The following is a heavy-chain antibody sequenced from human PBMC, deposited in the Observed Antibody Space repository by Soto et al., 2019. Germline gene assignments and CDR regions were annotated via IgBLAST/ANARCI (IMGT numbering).Heavy chain of an antibody. D-gene: IGHD6-13*01. Sequence: ASVKVSCKAFGYTFNAFYMHWVRQAPGQGLAWMGVINPSGDGTSYAQKLQGRVTMTRDTSTSTVHMELSSLRSEDTAVYYCAGVALGYDYVDVWGQGTTVTVSS. V-gene: IGHV1-46*02. CDR2: INPSGDGT. CDR1: GYTFNAFY. CDR3: AGVALGYDYVDV. J-gene: IGHJ6*03.